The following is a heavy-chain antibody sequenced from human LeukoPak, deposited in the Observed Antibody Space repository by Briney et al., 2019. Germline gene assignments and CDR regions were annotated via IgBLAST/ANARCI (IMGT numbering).Heavy chain of an antibody. Sequence: GASVKVSCKASEYTFTAYFIHWVRQAPGQGLEWMGWISAYSGHTNYEQSLQGRVTMTRDTSTSTAYMELRSLRSDDTAVYYCARDYDDNSRCFGYWGQGTLVTVPS. CDR3: ARDYDDNSRCFGY. CDR2: ISAYSGHT. V-gene: IGHV1-18*04. D-gene: IGHD4-23*01. J-gene: IGHJ4*02. CDR1: EYTFTAYF.